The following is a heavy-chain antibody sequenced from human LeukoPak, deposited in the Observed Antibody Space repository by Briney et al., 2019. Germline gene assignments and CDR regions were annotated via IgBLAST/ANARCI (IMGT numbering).Heavy chain of an antibody. Sequence: GGSLRLSCVASGFNFSKNDMHWVRQTTERGVEWVSALGVAGDTYYADPVKGRFTISRENGKNSVYLQMNSLRAGDTAVYFCAKAFDYNGLRGEGGSFDCWGQGALVTVSS. CDR1: GFNFSKND. V-gene: IGHV3-13*01. D-gene: IGHD4-11*01. CDR2: LGVAGDT. CDR3: AKAFDYNGLRGEGGSFDC. J-gene: IGHJ4*02.